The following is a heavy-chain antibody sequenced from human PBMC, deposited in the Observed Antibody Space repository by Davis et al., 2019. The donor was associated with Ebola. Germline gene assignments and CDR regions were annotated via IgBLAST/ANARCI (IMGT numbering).Heavy chain of an antibody. CDR3: ASEGYIGNGAYLGGPFEY. Sequence: GESLKISCAASGFTFSSYAMSWVRQAPGKGLEWVSYISSGGEFIRYADSVKGRFTISRDNAKNSLYLQMNSLRAEDTAVYYCASEGYIGNGAYLGGPFEYWGQGTLVTVSS. CDR2: ISSGGEFI. V-gene: IGHV3-21*05. CDR1: GFTFSSYA. D-gene: IGHD1-14*01. J-gene: IGHJ4*02.